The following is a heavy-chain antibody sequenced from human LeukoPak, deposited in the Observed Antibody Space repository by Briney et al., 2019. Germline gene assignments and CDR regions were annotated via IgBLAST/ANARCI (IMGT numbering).Heavy chain of an antibody. CDR1: GVTFSSYA. CDR3: ASRYYDSSGYYGYYFDY. D-gene: IGHD3-22*01. V-gene: IGHV3-23*01. Sequence: GGSLRLSCAASGVTFSSYAMSWVRQAPGKGLEWVSAISGSGGSTYYADSVKGRFTISRDNSKNTLYLQMNSLRAEDTAVYYCASRYYDSSGYYGYYFDYWGQGILVTVSS. CDR2: ISGSGGST. J-gene: IGHJ4*02.